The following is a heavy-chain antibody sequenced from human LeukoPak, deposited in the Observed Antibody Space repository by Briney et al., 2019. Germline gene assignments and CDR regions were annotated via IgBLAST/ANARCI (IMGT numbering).Heavy chain of an antibody. J-gene: IGHJ4*02. CDR1: GFTFNNYA. Sequence: GGSLRLSCVASGFTFNNYAMSWVRQAPGKGLEWVSAISGSGGSTYYADSVKGRFTISRDNSKNTLYLQMNSLRAEDTAVYYCARNHDFWSGHQLDYWGQGTLVTVSS. D-gene: IGHD3-3*01. CDR3: ARNHDFWSGHQLDY. V-gene: IGHV3-23*01. CDR2: ISGSGGST.